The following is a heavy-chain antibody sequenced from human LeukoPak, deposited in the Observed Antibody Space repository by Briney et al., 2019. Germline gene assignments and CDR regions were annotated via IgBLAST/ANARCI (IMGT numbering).Heavy chain of an antibody. CDR2: IIPILGIA. V-gene: IGHV1-69*04. J-gene: IGHJ4*02. CDR1: EGTFSSYA. Sequence: SVKVSCKASEGTFSSYAISWVRQAPGQGLEWMGRIIPILGIANYAQKFQGRVTITADKSTSTAYMELSSLRSEDTAVYYCARSRDILTFDYWGQGTLVTVSS. CDR3: ARSRDILTFDY. D-gene: IGHD3-9*01.